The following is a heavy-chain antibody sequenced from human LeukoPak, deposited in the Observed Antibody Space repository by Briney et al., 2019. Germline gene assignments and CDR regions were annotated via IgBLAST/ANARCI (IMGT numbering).Heavy chain of an antibody. CDR1: GFTFSSYA. CDR3: AKVRGYSSSWYVSWFDP. CDR2: ISGSGGST. V-gene: IGHV3-23*01. D-gene: IGHD6-13*01. Sequence: GGSLRLSCAASGFTFSSYAMSWVRQAPGKGLEWVSAISGSGGSTYYADSVKGRSTISRDNSKNTLYLQMNSLRAEDTAVYYCAKVRGYSSSWYVSWFDPWGQGTLLTVSS. J-gene: IGHJ5*02.